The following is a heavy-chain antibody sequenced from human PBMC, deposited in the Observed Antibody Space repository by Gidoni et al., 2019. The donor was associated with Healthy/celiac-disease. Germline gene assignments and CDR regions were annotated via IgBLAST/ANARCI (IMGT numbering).Heavy chain of an antibody. V-gene: IGHV4-34*01. CDR1: GGSFSGYS. CDR3: ARDGAIDY. CDR2: INHSGST. D-gene: IGHD4-17*01. Sequence: VQLQQWGAGLLKPSETLSLPCAVYGGSFSGYSWSWIRQTPGKGLDWIGEINHSGSTNYNPSLKSRVTISVDTSKNQFSLKLSSVTAADTAVYYCARDGAIDYWGQGTLVTVSS. J-gene: IGHJ4*02.